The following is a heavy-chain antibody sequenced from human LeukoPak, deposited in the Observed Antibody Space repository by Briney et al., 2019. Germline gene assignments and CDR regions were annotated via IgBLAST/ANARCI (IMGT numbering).Heavy chain of an antibody. V-gene: IGHV4-59*01. CDR1: GGSISSYY. D-gene: IGHD3-22*01. CDR3: ARSRSGYYDSSGYSFDY. J-gene: IGHJ4*02. CDR2: IYYSGST. Sequence: SETLSLTCTVSGGSISSYYWSWIRQPPGKGLEWIGYIYYSGSTNYNPSLKSRVTISVDTSKNQFSLKLRSVTAADTAVYYCARSRSGYYDSSGYSFDYWGQGTLVTVSS.